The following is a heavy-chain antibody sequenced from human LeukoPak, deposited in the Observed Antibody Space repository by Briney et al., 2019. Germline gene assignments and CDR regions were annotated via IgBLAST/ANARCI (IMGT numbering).Heavy chain of an antibody. Sequence: PSGTLSLTCAVYGGSLSGYYWSWIRQPPGKGLEWIGEINHSGSTNYNPSLKSRVTISVDTSKNQFSLKLSSVTAADTAVYYCARDQVDTGGFDYWGQGTLVTVSS. CDR1: GGSLSGYY. D-gene: IGHD5-18*01. CDR3: ARDQVDTGGFDY. CDR2: INHSGST. V-gene: IGHV4-34*01. J-gene: IGHJ4*02.